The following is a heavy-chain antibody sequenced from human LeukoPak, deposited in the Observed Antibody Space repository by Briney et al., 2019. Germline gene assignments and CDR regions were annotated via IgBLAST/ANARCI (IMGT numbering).Heavy chain of an antibody. CDR1: GFTFSGYW. V-gene: IGHV3-74*01. CDR2: INSDGSST. CDR3: ARSYCGGDCRPTYYYYYGMDV. Sequence: PGGSLRLSCAASGFTFSGYWMHWVRQAPGKGLVWVSRINSDGSSTSYADSVKGRFTISRDNAKNTLYLQMNSLRAEDTAVYYCARSYCGGDCRPTYYYYYGMDVWGQGTTVTVSS. J-gene: IGHJ6*02. D-gene: IGHD2-21*02.